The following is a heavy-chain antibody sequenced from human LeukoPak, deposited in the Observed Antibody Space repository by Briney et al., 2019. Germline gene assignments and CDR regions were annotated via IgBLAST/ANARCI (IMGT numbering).Heavy chain of an antibody. V-gene: IGHV3-48*03. CDR2: ISSSGSTI. J-gene: IGHJ6*04. CDR1: GFTFSSCE. CDR3: AELGITMIGGV. Sequence: PGGSLRLSCAASGFTFSSCEMNWVRQAPGKGLEWVSYISSSGSTIYYADSVKGRFTISGDNAKNSLYLQMNSLRAEDTAVYYCAELGITMIGGVWGKGTTVTISS. D-gene: IGHD3-10*02.